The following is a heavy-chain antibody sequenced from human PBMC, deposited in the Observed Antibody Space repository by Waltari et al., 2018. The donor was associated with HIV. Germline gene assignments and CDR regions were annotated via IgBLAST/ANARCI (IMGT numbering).Heavy chain of an antibody. V-gene: IGHV3-9*01. D-gene: IGHD3-16*01. CDR2: FSWNSGMR. CDR3: AKALGGGGY. CDR1: GFTFDDYA. J-gene: IGHJ4*02. Sequence: EVQLVESGGGLVQPGRSLRLSCAASGFTFDDYAMHWVRQASGRGRWGVSGFSWNSGMRGYADTVKGRFTISRDNPKNPRFSQINSRRAGDTALFSCAKALGGGGYWGQGTLVTVSS.